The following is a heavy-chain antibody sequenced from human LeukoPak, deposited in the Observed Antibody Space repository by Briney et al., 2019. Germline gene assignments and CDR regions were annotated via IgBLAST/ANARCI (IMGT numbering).Heavy chain of an antibody. CDR1: RGSLGVHY. CDR2: IYYSGST. J-gene: IGHJ3*02. V-gene: IGHV4-59*11. D-gene: IGHD6-19*01. Sequence: PSETLSLTCTVSRGSLGVHYWSWLRQPPGKGLEWIGDIYYSGSTRYNPSLKSRVTISRDTPKSQFSLNLSSVTAADTAVYYCARGPMAGYDAFDIWGQGTTVSVFS. CDR3: ARGPMAGYDAFDI.